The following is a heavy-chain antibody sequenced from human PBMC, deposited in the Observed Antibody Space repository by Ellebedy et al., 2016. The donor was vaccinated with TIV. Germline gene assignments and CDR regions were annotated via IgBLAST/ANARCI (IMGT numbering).Heavy chain of an antibody. CDR3: AKSANGYTVDAFDI. V-gene: IGHV3-23*01. Sequence: PGGSLRLSCAASTFTFGAYAMTWVRQAPGKGLQWVSSISVSGDKTYYTDSAKGRFTISRDNSKKTLYLQMNSLKAEDTAAYYCAKSANGYTVDAFDIWGQGTMVTVSS. J-gene: IGHJ3*02. CDR2: ISVSGDKT. CDR1: TFTFGAYA. D-gene: IGHD5-24*01.